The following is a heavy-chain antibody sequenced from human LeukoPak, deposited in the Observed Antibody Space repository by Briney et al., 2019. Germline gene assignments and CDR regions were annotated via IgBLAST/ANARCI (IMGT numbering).Heavy chain of an antibody. CDR2: INPNSGGT. Sequence: GASVKVSCKASGYTFTDYYMHWVQQAPGQGLQWMGWINPNSGGTNYAYKFQGRVTMTRDTSISTAYMELSSLKSDDAAVYYCARGSTLAAPGAVPNDYWGQGTLVTVSS. CDR3: ARGSTLAAPGAVPNDY. V-gene: IGHV1-2*07. CDR1: GYTFTDYY. J-gene: IGHJ4*02. D-gene: IGHD6-13*01.